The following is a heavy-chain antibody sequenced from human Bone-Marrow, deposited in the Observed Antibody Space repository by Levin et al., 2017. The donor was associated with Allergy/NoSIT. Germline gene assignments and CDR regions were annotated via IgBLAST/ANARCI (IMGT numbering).Heavy chain of an antibody. D-gene: IGHD6-19*01. CDR3: GKEGGGSGWDTVDF. CDR2: ISGSGDRT. Sequence: HTGGSLRLSCAASGFTFSNYAISWVRQAPGKGLEWISAISGSGDRTYFADSVKGRFSISRDNSKKTLYLQMNSLRAEDTAFYYCGKEGGGSGWDTVDFWGPGTLVTVSP. CDR1: GFTFSNYA. J-gene: IGHJ4*02. V-gene: IGHV3-23*01.